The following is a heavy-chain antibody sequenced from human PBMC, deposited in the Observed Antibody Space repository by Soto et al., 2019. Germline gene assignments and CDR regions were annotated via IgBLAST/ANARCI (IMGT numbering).Heavy chain of an antibody. CDR3: ARGSYSSSSLWFDP. J-gene: IGHJ5*02. CDR1: GGSISSGGYY. Sequence: SETLSLTCTVSGGSISSGGYYWSWIRQHPGKGLEWIGYIYYSGSTYYNPSLKSRVTISVDTSKNQFSLKLSSVTAADTAVYYCARGSYSSSSLWFDPWGQGTLVTVSS. CDR2: IYYSGST. V-gene: IGHV4-31*03. D-gene: IGHD6-6*01.